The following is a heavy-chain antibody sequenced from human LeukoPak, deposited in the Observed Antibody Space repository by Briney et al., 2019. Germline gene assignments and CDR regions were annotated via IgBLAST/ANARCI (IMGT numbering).Heavy chain of an antibody. D-gene: IGHD6-19*01. CDR3: VRDGGSSSGWFY. CDR2: INAGNGNT. CDR1: GYTFTSYA. V-gene: IGHV1-3*01. J-gene: IGHJ4*02. Sequence: GASVKVSCKASGYTFTSYAMHWVRQAPGQRLEWMGWINAGNGNTKYSQKFQGRVTITRDTSASTAYMELSSLRSEDTAVYYCVRDGGSSSGWFYWGQGTLVTVSS.